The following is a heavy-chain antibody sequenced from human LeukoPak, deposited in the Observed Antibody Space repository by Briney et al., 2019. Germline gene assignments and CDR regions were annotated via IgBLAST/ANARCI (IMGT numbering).Heavy chain of an antibody. CDR3: ARICSSTSCRTDY. J-gene: IGHJ4*02. Sequence: SVKVSCKASGATFSSYAISWVRQAPRQGLEWMGGIIPIFGTANYSKKFQGRVTITADESTSTAYMELSSLRSEDTAVYDCARICSSTSCRTDYWGQGTLVTVSS. CDR2: IIPIFGTA. CDR1: GATFSSYA. V-gene: IGHV1-69*13. D-gene: IGHD2-2*01.